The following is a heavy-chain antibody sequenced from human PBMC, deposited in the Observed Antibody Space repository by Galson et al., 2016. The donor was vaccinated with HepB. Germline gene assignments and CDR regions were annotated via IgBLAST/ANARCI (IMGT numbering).Heavy chain of an antibody. CDR3: ARMLTYAYYFEY. CDR1: GDSISSNY. Sequence: SETLSLTCTVSGDSISSNYWSWIRQPPGKGLEWIGYFYYSGSTNYNPSLRSRVTISVDTSKNQFSLKLRSVTAADTAVYYCARMLTYAYYFEYWGQGTLVTVSS. D-gene: IGHD1-14*01. V-gene: IGHV4-59*01. J-gene: IGHJ4*02. CDR2: FYYSGST.